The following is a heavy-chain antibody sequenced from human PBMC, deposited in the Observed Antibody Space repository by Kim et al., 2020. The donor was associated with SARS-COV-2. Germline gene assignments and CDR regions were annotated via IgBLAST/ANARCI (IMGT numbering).Heavy chain of an antibody. V-gene: IGHV3-21*04. CDR2: ISSSSSYI. Sequence: GGSLRLSCAASGFTFSSYSMNWVRQAPGKGLEWVSSISSSSSYIYYADSVKGRFTISRDNAKNSLYLQMNSLRAEDTAVYYCARDPRSTLFGEMDAWFDPWGQGTLVTVSS. CDR1: GFTFSSYS. D-gene: IGHD3-10*01. J-gene: IGHJ5*02. CDR3: ARDPRSTLFGEMDAWFDP.